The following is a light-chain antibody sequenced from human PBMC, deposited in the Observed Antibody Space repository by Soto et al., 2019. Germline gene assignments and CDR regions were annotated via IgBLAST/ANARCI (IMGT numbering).Light chain of an antibody. CDR2: DNS. V-gene: IGLV1-51*01. CDR3: AAWDDSLSGVV. Sequence: QSVLTQPPSVSAAPGQKVTISCSGSSSNIGNNYVSWYQQLPGTAPKLLIYDNSKRPSGIPDRFSGSKSGTSASLAISGLRSEDETDYYCAAWDDSLSGVVFGGGTKLTVL. J-gene: IGLJ2*01. CDR1: SSNIGNNY.